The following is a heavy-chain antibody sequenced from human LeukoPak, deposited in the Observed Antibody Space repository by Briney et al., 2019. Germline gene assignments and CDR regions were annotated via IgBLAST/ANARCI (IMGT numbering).Heavy chain of an antibody. J-gene: IGHJ4*02. V-gene: IGHV3-23*01. CDR2: ISGSGGST. CDR1: GFTFSSYA. CDR3: AKDLVRGAEPD. D-gene: IGHD3-10*01. Sequence: GGSLRLSCAASGFTFSSYAMSWVRQAPGKGQEWVSAISGSGGSTYYADSVKGRFTISRDNSKNTLYLQMNSLRAEDTAIYYCAKDLVRGAEPDWGQGTLVTVSS.